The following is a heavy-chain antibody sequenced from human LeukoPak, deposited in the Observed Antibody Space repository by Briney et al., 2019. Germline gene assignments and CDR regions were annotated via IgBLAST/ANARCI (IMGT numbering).Heavy chain of an antibody. Sequence: SETLSLTCTVSGGSMRSYCWSWIRQPPGKGLEWIGYIFYSGETDYNPSLKSRVTISVDTSKNQFSLKLSSVTAADTAVYYCARPDSNHYYGALGFDIWGQGTMVTVSS. V-gene: IGHV4-59*08. D-gene: IGHD3-22*01. CDR1: GGSMRSYC. CDR3: ARPDSNHYYGALGFDI. CDR2: IFYSGET. J-gene: IGHJ3*02.